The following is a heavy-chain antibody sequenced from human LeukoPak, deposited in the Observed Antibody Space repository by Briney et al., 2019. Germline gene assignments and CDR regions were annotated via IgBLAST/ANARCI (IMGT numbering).Heavy chain of an antibody. V-gene: IGHV3-33*01. CDR1: GFTFSSYG. J-gene: IGHJ6*03. CDR2: IWYDRSNK. CDR3: ARENYDFWSGYLAYYYYMDV. Sequence: GGSLRLSCAASGFTFSSYGMHWVRQTPGKGLEWVAVIWYDRSNKYYADSVKGRFTISRDNSKNTLYLQMNSLRAEDTAVYYCARENYDFWSGYLAYYYYMDVWGKGTTVTVSS. D-gene: IGHD3-3*01.